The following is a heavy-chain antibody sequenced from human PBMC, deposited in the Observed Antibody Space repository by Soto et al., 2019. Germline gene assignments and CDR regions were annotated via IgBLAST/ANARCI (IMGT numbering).Heavy chain of an antibody. CDR1: GFTFSIYW. V-gene: IGHV3-7*03. CDR3: APGRVHSRFLKTAYYYYGMDV. D-gene: IGHD3-3*01. Sequence: PGGSLRLSCAASGFTFSIYWRSWVRQAPGKGLECVANIKQDGSEKYYVDSVKGRFTISRDNAKNSLYLQMSSLRAEDTAVYYCAPGRVHSRFLKTAYYYYGMDVWGQGTTVTVYS. CDR2: IKQDGSEK. J-gene: IGHJ6*02.